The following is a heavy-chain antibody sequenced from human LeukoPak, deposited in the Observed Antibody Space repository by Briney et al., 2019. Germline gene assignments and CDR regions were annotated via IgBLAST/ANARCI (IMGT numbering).Heavy chain of an antibody. Sequence: PGGSLRLSCTASGFTFSSYSMNWVRQAPGKGLEWVSSISSSSSYIYYADSVKGRFTISRDNAMNSLYLQVNSPRAEDTAVYYCARERVTTTAFDIWGQGTMVTVSS. CDR3: ARERVTTTAFDI. D-gene: IGHD5-12*01. CDR2: ISSSSSYI. V-gene: IGHV3-21*01. CDR1: GFTFSSYS. J-gene: IGHJ3*02.